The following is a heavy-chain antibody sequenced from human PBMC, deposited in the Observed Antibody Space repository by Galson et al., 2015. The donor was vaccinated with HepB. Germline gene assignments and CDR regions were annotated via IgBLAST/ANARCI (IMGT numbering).Heavy chain of an antibody. V-gene: IGHV3-23*01. CDR2: ISGSGGST. CDR1: GFTFSSYA. CDR3: AKDSSLGGYGD. J-gene: IGHJ4*02. D-gene: IGHD5-12*01. Sequence: SLRLSCAASGFTFSSYAMSWVRQAPGKGLEWVSAISGSGGSTYDADYVKGRFTISRDNSKNTLYLQMNSLRAEDPAVYYCAKDSSLGGYGDWGQGTLVTVSS.